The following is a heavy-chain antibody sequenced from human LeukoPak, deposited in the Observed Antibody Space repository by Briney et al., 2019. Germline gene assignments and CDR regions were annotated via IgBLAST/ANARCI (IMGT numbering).Heavy chain of an antibody. J-gene: IGHJ4*02. V-gene: IGHV1-69*13. CDR2: IIPIFGTA. Sequence: ASVKVSCKASGGTFSSYAISWVRQAPGQGLEWMGGIIPIFGTANYAQKFQGRVTITADESTSTAYMELSSLRSEDTAVYYCARAKDLYGGPGACLDYWGQGTLVTVSS. D-gene: IGHD4-23*01. CDR3: ARAKDLYGGPGACLDY. CDR1: GGTFSSYA.